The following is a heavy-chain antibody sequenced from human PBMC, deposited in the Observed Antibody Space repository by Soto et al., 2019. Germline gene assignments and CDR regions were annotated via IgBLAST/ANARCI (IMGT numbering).Heavy chain of an antibody. Sequence: GESLKISCKGSGYSFTSYWIGWVRQMPGKGLEWMGIIYPGDSDTRYSPSFQGQVTISADKSISTAYLQWSSLKASDTAMYYCPRSAAAAGTPDYYYDGMDFWGRGTTGTVS. J-gene: IGHJ6*02. CDR3: PRSAAAAGTPDYYYDGMDF. CDR2: IYPGDSDT. V-gene: IGHV5-51*01. D-gene: IGHD6-13*01. CDR1: GYSFTSYW.